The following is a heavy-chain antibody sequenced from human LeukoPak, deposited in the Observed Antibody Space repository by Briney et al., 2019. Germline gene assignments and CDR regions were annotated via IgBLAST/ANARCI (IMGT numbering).Heavy chain of an antibody. CDR1: GFTFSSYA. J-gene: IGHJ4*02. V-gene: IGHV3-23*01. CDR3: ARISSSWYESRYFDY. D-gene: IGHD6-13*01. CDR2: ISGSGGST. Sequence: GGSLRLSCAASGFTFSSYAMSWVRQAPGKGLEWVSAISGSGGSTYYADSVKGRFTISRDNSKNTLYLQMNSLRAEDTAVYYCARISSSWYESRYFDYWGQGTLVTVSS.